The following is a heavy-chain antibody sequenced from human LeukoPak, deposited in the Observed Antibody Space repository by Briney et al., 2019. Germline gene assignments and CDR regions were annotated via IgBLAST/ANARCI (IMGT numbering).Heavy chain of an antibody. V-gene: IGHV3-30*02. D-gene: IGHD1-14*01. CDR1: GFTFSGHG. CDR2: IQYDGSIK. CDR3: AKDNPIEQVPGLGPGS. Sequence: GGSLRLSCAASGFTFSGHGMHWVRQAPGKGLEWVTFIQYDGSIKFYADSVKGRFTISRDNSKNTLYLQMNSLSAEDTAVYYCAKDNPIEQVPGLGPGSWGQGALVTVSS. J-gene: IGHJ5*02.